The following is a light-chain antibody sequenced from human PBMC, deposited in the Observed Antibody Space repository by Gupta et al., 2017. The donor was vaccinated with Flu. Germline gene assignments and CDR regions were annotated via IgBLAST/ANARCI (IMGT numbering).Light chain of an antibody. CDR3: QQYGRSPFT. V-gene: IGKV3-20*01. CDR1: QSVSSS. Sequence: GERATVSCRASQSVSSSLAWYQQKSGQAPRLPISGASTRATGIPDRFSGSDSGSGTDFTLTISRLEPEDFAVYYCQQYGRSPFTFGGGTKVEFK. CDR2: GAS. J-gene: IGKJ4*01.